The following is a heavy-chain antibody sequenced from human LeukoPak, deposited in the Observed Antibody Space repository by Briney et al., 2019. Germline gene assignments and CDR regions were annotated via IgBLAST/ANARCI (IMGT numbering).Heavy chain of an antibody. CDR2: IIPIFGTA. D-gene: IGHD4-17*01. CDR3: ARVGADYGASFDY. Sequence: GSSVKVSCKASGGTFSSYAISWVRQAPGQGLEWMGGIIPIFGTANYAQKFQGRVTITTDESTSTAYMELSSLRSEDTAMYYCARVGADYGASFDYWGQGTLVTVSS. J-gene: IGHJ4*02. CDR1: GGTFSSYA. V-gene: IGHV1-69*05.